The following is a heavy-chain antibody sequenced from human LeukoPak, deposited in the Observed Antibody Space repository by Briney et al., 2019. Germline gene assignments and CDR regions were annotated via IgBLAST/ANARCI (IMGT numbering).Heavy chain of an antibody. V-gene: IGHV3-11*01. CDR3: ARVYSGSYYYYYGMDV. CDR2: ISSSGSTI. CDR1: GFTFSDYY. Sequence: GGSLRLSCAASGFTFSDYYMSWIRQASGKGLEWVSYISSSGSTIYYADSVKGRFTISRDNAKNSLYLQMNSLRAEDTAVYYCARVYSGSYYYYYGMDVWGQGTTVTVSS. D-gene: IGHD1-26*01. J-gene: IGHJ6*02.